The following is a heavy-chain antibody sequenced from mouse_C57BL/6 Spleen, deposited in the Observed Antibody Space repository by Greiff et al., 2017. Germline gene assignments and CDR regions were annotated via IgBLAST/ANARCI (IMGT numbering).Heavy chain of an antibody. D-gene: IGHD1-2*01. J-gene: IGHJ2*01. V-gene: IGHV1-64*01. CDR2: IHPNSGST. CDR1: GYTFTSYW. Sequence: QVQLKQPGAELVKPGASVKLSCKASGYTFTSYWMHWVKQRPGQGLEWIGMIHPNSGSTNYNEKFKSKATLTVDKSSSTAYMQLSSLTSEDSAVYYCARWSITTPYFDYWGQGTTLTVSS. CDR3: ARWSITTPYFDY.